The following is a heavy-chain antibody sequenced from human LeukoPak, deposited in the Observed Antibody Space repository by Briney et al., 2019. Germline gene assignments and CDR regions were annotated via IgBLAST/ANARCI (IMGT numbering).Heavy chain of an antibody. V-gene: IGHV3-23*01. Sequence: PGGSLRLSCAASGFTFSSYAMSWVRQAPGKGLEWVSAISGSGGSTYYADSVKGRFTISRDNSKNTLYLQMNSLRAEDTAVYYCAKDRGQWLGESGWFDPWGQGTLVTVSS. CDR1: GFTFSSYA. J-gene: IGHJ5*02. CDR2: ISGSGGST. CDR3: AKDRGQWLGESGWFDP. D-gene: IGHD6-19*01.